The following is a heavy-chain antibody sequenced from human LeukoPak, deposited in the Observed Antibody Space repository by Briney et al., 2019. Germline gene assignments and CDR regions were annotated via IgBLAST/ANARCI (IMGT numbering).Heavy chain of an antibody. CDR1: GDSLSCNVYA. J-gene: IGHJ6*02. CDR3: ARGDCNGASSSSSSAMDV. V-gene: IGHV4-30-2*01. Sequence: FAVSGDSLSCNVYACGWIRQPPGKGLEWIGYIYQSGSTYYNPSLKSRLTISVDTCKNQFSLKLSSVTAADTAVYYCARGDCNGASSSSSSAMDVWGQGTTVTVSS. D-gene: IGHD2-15*01. CDR2: IYQSGST.